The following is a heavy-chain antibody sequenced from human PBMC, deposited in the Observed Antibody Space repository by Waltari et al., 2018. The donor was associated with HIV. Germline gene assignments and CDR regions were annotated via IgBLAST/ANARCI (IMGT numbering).Heavy chain of an antibody. CDR1: GASFSDYP. V-gene: IGHV4-34*01. Sequence: QVALQQWGTGLLKTPQTLSRTCAAYGASFSDYPREPSQTFTRSTPHWFRQPPGKGLEWIGEIYQTGSTNSNPSLKSRLSMSIDTIKKQFSLKLISVTAADTAVYYCARGVSPDHLWASYPDFWGQGTLVTVSS. CDR3: ARGVSPDHLWASYPDF. J-gene: IGHJ4*02. CDR2: IYQTGST. D-gene: IGHD3-16*02.